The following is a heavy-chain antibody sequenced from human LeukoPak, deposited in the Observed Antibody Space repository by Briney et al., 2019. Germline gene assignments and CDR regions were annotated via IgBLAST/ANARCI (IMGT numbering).Heavy chain of an antibody. Sequence: SQTLSLTCTVSGDSIDSGTYYWSWVRQHPGKGLEWIGYIYYSGSTYYNPSLKSRVTISVDTSKNHFSLKLSSVTAADTAVYYCARLGYCGSISCYTGSVLDYWGQGTLVTVSS. J-gene: IGHJ4*02. D-gene: IGHD2-2*02. CDR1: GDSIDSGTYY. V-gene: IGHV4-31*03. CDR3: ARLGYCGSISCYTGSVLDY. CDR2: IYYSGST.